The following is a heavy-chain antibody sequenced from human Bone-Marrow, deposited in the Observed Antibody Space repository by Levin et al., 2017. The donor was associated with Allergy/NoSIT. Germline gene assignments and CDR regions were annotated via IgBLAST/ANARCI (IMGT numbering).Heavy chain of an antibody. CDR2: IYTDGST. CDR3: ARGRGDYDYYYYYGLDV. Sequence: PGGSLRLSCVISGIPVAINQMNWARQAPGKGLEWVAVIYTDGSTEYADSVKGRFTISRDTSKNTLHLQMNRLGAEDTAVYYCARGRGDYDYYYYYGLDVWGQGTTVTVPS. J-gene: IGHJ6*02. CDR1: GIPVAINQ. V-gene: IGHV3-66*01. D-gene: IGHD4-17*01.